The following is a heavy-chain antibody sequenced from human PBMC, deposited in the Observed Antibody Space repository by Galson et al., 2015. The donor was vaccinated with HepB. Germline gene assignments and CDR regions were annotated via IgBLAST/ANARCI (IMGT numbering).Heavy chain of an antibody. CDR2: IDWDDDK. CDR1: GFSLSTSGMC. J-gene: IGHJ4*02. CDR3: ARMNSSGWYEYYFDY. Sequence: PALAKPTQTLTLTCTFSGFSLSTSGMCVSWIRQPPGKALEWLARIDWDDDKYYSTSLKTRLTISKDTSKNQVVLTMTNMDPVDTATYYCARMNSSGWYEYYFDYWGQGTLVTVSS. D-gene: IGHD6-19*01. V-gene: IGHV2-70*11.